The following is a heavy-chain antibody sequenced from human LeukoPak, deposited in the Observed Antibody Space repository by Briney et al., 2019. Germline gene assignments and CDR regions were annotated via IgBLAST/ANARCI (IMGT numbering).Heavy chain of an antibody. D-gene: IGHD1-1*01. Sequence: GEALKISRKGSGYSFTNYRIGLVRQMPVKSPEGMGIIYPGDSDTRYSPSFQGQVTISADKSISTAYLQWSSLKASDTAMYYCARSTGTRPGYYFDYWGQGTLVTVSS. CDR1: GYSFTNYR. V-gene: IGHV5-51*01. CDR2: IYPGDSDT. CDR3: ARSTGTRPGYYFDY. J-gene: IGHJ4*02.